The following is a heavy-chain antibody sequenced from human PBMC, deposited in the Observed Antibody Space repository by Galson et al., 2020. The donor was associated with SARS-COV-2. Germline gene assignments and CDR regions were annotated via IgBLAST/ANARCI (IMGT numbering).Heavy chain of an antibody. CDR2: INHSGST. Sequence: SETLSLTCAVYGGSFSGYYWSWIRQPPGKGLEWIGEINHSGSTNYNPSLKSRVTISVDTSKNQFSLKLSSVTAADTAVYYCARDFWSSSARGVDYWGQGTLVTVSS. CDR3: ARDFWSSSARGVDY. D-gene: IGHD6-6*01. J-gene: IGHJ4*02. V-gene: IGHV4-34*01. CDR1: GGSFSGYY.